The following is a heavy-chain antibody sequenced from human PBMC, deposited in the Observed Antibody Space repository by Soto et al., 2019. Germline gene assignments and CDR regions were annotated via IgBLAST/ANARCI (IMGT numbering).Heavy chain of an antibody. Sequence: GGSLRLSCAASGSTFSNYAMHWVRQAPGKGLEWVAAISYDGNDQYYADSVKGRFTISRDNSKNTLFLYMNSLRTDDTAVYYCARDLMPGAANWQEXFXYWGQGTLVTVSP. CDR1: GSTFSNYA. D-gene: IGHD6-13*01. J-gene: IGHJ1*01. CDR2: ISYDGNDQ. V-gene: IGHV3-30-3*01. CDR3: ARDLMPGAANWQEXFXY.